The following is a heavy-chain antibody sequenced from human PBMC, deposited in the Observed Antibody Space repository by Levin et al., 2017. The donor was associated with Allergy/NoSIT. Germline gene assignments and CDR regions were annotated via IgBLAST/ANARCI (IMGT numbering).Heavy chain of an antibody. CDR2: INWNRDKI. D-gene: IGHD7-27*01. CDR1: GFTFGDYA. V-gene: IGHV3-9*01. Sequence: GGSLRLSCAASGFTFGDYAMHWVRQAPGKGLEWVSGINWNRDKIGYADSVRARFTISRDNAKKSLYLQMNSLGPEDTALYYCAKGLNWGSPNTFDYWGQGTLVTVSS. CDR3: AKGLNWGSPNTFDY. J-gene: IGHJ4*02.